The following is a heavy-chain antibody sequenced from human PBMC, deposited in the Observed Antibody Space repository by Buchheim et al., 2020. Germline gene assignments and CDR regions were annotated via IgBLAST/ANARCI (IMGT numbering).Heavy chain of an antibody. Sequence: EVQLLESGGGWVQPGGSLRLSCAASGFTFSSYAMSWVRQAPGKGLEWVSAISGSGGSTYYADSVKGRFTISRDNSKTTLSLQMNSLRAEDTAVYYCAKWGHDYGDYQYYYYYGMDVWGQGTT. J-gene: IGHJ6*02. D-gene: IGHD4-17*01. CDR1: GFTFSSYA. V-gene: IGHV3-23*01. CDR2: ISGSGGST. CDR3: AKWGHDYGDYQYYYYYGMDV.